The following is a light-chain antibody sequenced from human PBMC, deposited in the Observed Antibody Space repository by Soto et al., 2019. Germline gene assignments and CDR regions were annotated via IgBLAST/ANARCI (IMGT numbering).Light chain of an antibody. V-gene: IGLV2-14*01. Sequence: QSVLTQPASVSGSPGQSITISCTGTSSDFGGYNYVSWYQLHPGKAPKLMIYAVSVRTSGVSNRFSGSKSGNTASLTISVLQAEDEADYYCSSHNPTGTLQIFGRGTKLTVL. CDR1: SSDFGGYNY. J-gene: IGLJ1*01. CDR3: SSHNPTGTLQI. CDR2: AVS.